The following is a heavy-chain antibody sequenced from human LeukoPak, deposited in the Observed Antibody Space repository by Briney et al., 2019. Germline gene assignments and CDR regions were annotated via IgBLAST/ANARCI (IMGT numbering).Heavy chain of an antibody. J-gene: IGHJ4*02. D-gene: IGHD4-17*01. CDR3: ARSPYGDDVDY. V-gene: IGHV3-30*02. CDR2: IRYDGTNK. CDR1: GFPFSSYG. Sequence: GSLRLSCAASGFPFSSYGMHWVRQAPGKGLGGLTFIRYDGTNKYYADSVKGRFTISRDNSKNTLFLQMNSLTVEDTAVYYCARSPYGDDVDYWGQGTLVTVSS.